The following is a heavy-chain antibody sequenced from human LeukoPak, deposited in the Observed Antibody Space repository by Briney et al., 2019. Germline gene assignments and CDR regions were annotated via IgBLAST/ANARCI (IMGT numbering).Heavy chain of an antibody. CDR2: ISGSGGST. J-gene: IGHJ4*02. Sequence: GASLRLSCAASGFTFSSYAMSWVRQAPGKGLEWVSAISGSGGSTYYADSVKGRFTISRDNSKNTLYPQMNSLRAEDTAVYYCAKDRRYDILTGYPGYWGQGTLVTVSS. CDR1: GFTFSSYA. V-gene: IGHV3-23*01. CDR3: AKDRRYDILTGYPGY. D-gene: IGHD3-9*01.